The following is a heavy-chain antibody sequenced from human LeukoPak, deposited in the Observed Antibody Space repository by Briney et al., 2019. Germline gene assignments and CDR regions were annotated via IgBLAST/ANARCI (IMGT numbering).Heavy chain of an antibody. Sequence: SQTLSLTCTVSGGSISSYYWSWIRQPAGKGLEWIGRIYTSGSTNYNPSLKSRVTMSVDTSKNQFSLKLSSVTAADTAVYYCARDVHYDFWSGYNYYYYMDVWGKGTTVTVSS. CDR1: GGSISSYY. D-gene: IGHD3-3*01. CDR2: IYTSGST. J-gene: IGHJ6*03. V-gene: IGHV4-4*07. CDR3: ARDVHYDFWSGYNYYYYMDV.